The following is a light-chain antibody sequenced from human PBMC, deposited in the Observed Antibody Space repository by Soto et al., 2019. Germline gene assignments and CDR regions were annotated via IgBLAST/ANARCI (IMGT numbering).Light chain of an antibody. Sequence: EIVMTQSPGTLSLSQGERATLSCRASQSVSSYLAWYQQRPGQAPRLLIYDASNRATGIPARFSGSGSGTDFTLTISSLEPEDFAVYYCQQRSNWPITFGQGTRLDIK. CDR1: QSVSSY. CDR3: QQRSNWPIT. J-gene: IGKJ5*01. V-gene: IGKV3-11*01. CDR2: DAS.